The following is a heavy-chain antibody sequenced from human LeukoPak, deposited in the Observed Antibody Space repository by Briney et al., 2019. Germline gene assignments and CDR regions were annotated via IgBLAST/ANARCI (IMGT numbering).Heavy chain of an antibody. Sequence: PGGSLRLPCAASGFTFSSYSMNWVRQAPGKGLEWVSSISSSSSYIYYADPVKGRFTISRDNAKNSLYLQMNSLRAEGTAVYYCARDGYHAFDIWGQGTMVTVSS. CDR1: GFTFSSYS. D-gene: IGHD5-18*01. CDR3: ARDGYHAFDI. V-gene: IGHV3-21*01. CDR2: ISSSSSYI. J-gene: IGHJ3*02.